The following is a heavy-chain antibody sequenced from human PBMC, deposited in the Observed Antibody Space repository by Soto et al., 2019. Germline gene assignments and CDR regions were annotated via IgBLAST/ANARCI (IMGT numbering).Heavy chain of an antibody. V-gene: IGHV1-8*01. CDR3: AIFRPDCTNGVCYYYYGMDV. J-gene: IGHJ6*04. D-gene: IGHD2-8*01. Sequence: SVKVSCKTSGDTFTSYYINWVRQATGQGLERMGWMNPNSGNTGYAQKFQGRVTMTRNTTIITAYMDLSNLRSENSAVYYCAIFRPDCTNGVCYYYYGMDVWG. CDR1: GDTFTSYY. CDR2: MNPNSGNT.